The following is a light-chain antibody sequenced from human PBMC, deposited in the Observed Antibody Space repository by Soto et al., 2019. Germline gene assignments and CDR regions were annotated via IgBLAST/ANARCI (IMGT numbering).Light chain of an antibody. V-gene: IGLV4-69*01. Sequence: QPVLTQSPSASASLGASVKLTCTLSSGPSTYAIAWHQQQPEKGPRYLMKVNSDGSHSKGDGIPDRFSGSSSGAERYLTISSLQSEDEADYYCQTWGTGIQVFGGGTKLTVL. CDR1: SGPSTYA. CDR3: QTWGTGIQV. J-gene: IGLJ3*02. CDR2: VNSDGSH.